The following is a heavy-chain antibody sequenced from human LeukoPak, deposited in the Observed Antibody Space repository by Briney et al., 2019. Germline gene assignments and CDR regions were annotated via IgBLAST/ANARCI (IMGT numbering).Heavy chain of an antibody. CDR1: GFTFSSYT. Sequence: GGSLRLSCAASGFTFSSYTMNWVRQAPGKGLEWVSSISSSSTYINYADSVKGRFTISRDNAKNSLYLQMNSLRAEDTAVYYCARVWATVTTYWYFDLWGRGTLVTVSS. D-gene: IGHD4-17*01. V-gene: IGHV3-21*01. CDR2: ISSSSTYI. J-gene: IGHJ2*01. CDR3: ARVWATVTTYWYFDL.